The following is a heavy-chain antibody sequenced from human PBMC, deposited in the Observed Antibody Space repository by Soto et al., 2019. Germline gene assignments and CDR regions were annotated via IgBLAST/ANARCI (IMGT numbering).Heavy chain of an antibody. V-gene: IGHV3-21*01. D-gene: IGHD3-10*01. CDR2: ITSSSGYI. CDR3: ARVSGHYYGMDV. CDR1: GFTFSTYT. J-gene: IGHJ6*02. Sequence: GGSLRLSCAASGFTFSTYTMNWVRQAPGKGLEWVSSITSSSGYIYYADSVKGRFTISRDNAENSLYLQMNSLRAEDTAVYYCARVSGHYYGMDVWGQGTTVTVSS.